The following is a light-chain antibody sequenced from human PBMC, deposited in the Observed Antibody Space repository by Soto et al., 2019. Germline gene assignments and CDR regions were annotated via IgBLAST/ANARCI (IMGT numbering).Light chain of an antibody. CDR2: GAS. CDR3: QQYNNCAPWT. V-gene: IGKV3-15*01. CDR1: QSVSSN. J-gene: IGKJ1*01. Sequence: EIVMTESPATPPVSTGERTTRSCRASQSVSSNLAWYQQKPGQATRLLIYGASTRATGIPARFSGSGSGTEFTLTLSSPQSEALAGYCCQQYNNCAPWTFGQGTKWEIK.